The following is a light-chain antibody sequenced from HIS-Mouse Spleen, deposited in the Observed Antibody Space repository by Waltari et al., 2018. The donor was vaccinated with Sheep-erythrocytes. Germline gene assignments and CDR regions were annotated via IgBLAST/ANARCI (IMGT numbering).Light chain of an antibody. CDR3: GTWDSSLSAGRV. CDR2: DNN. J-gene: IGLJ3*02. CDR1: SSNIGTNH. V-gene: IGLV1-51*01. Sequence: QSVLTQPPSVSAAPGQKVTISCSGSSSNIGTNHVSWSQQLPGTAPKLLIYDNNKRPSGIPDRFSGSKSGTSATLGITGLQTGDEADYYCGTWDSSLSAGRVFGGGTKLTVL.